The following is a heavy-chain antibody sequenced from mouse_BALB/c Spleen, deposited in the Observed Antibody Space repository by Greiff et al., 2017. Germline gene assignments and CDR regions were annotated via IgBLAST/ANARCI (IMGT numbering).Heavy chain of an antibody. CDR3: ARSLYGYDTWFAY. CDR1: GYSITSGYY. V-gene: IGHV3-6*02. CDR2: ISYDGSN. Sequence: VQLQQSGPGLVKPSQSLSLTCSVTGYSITSGYYWNWIRQFPGNKLEWMGYISYDGSNNYNPSLKNRISITRDTSKNQFFLKLNSVTTEDTATYYCARSLYGYDTWFAYWGQGTLVTVS. D-gene: IGHD2-2*01. J-gene: IGHJ3*01.